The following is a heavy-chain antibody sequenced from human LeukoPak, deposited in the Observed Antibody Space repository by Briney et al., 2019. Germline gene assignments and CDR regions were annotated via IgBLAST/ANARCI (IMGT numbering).Heavy chain of an antibody. J-gene: IGHJ4*02. V-gene: IGHV4-39*01. D-gene: IGHD5-18*01. CDR1: GGSISSSSYY. Sequence: SETLSLTCTVSGGSISSSSYYWGWIRQPPGKGLEWIGSIYYSGSTYYNPSLTSRVTISVDTSKNQFSLKLSSVTAADTAVYYCARQTGYSYGKFDYWGQGTLVTVSS. CDR2: IYYSGST. CDR3: ARQTGYSYGKFDY.